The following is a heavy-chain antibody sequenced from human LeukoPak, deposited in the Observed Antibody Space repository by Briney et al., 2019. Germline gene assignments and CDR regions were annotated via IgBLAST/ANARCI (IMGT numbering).Heavy chain of an antibody. J-gene: IGHJ6*02. CDR1: GFTFNDYW. V-gene: IGHV3-74*01. CDR3: ARPRYYGMDV. Sequence: GGSLRLSCAASGFTFNDYWMHWVRQAPGQGLVWVSRINTDGSRIYYADSVKGRFTISRDNAKNSLYLQMNSLRAEDTAVYYCARPRYYGMDVWGQGTTVTVSS. CDR2: INTDGSRI.